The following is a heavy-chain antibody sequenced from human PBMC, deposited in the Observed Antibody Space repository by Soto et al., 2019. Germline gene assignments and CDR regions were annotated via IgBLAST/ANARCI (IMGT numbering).Heavy chain of an antibody. CDR2: ITSDGSVS. CDR3: ARGDCVGGTCYSLAGSFYYYVDV. J-gene: IGHJ6*03. Sequence: EVQLVESGGGLVQPGGSLRLSCAASGFTFSNYWMYWVRQAPGKGLVWVSRITSDGSVSSYADSVKGRLTISRDNVKNTLYPQMDSLRAEDTAVYYCARGDCVGGTCYSLAGSFYYYVDVWGKGTTAPVFS. CDR1: GFTFSNYW. V-gene: IGHV3-74*01. D-gene: IGHD2-15*01.